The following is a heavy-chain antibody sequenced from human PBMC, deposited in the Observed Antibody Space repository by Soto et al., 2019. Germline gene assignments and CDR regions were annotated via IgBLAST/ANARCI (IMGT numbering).Heavy chain of an antibody. CDR1: GYMFVTYG. D-gene: IGHD3-10*01. V-gene: IGHV1-18*01. CDR2: ISAYNGNT. J-gene: IGHJ4*02. CDR3: ARDLDGSGSYYTDY. Sequence: ASVKVSCKASGYMFVTYGTTWVRKAPGQGLEWMGWISAYNGNTKYAQNLQGRVTMTTDASTSTAYMEMRSLRSDDTAVYYCARDLDGSGSYYTDYWGPGTLVTVSS.